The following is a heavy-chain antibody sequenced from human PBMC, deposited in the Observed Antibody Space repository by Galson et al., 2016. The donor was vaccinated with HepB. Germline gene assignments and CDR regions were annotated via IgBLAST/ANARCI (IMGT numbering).Heavy chain of an antibody. J-gene: IGHJ3*02. CDR3: AKDIGYCSGGTCPNDAFDI. V-gene: IGHV3-33*06. Sequence: SLRLSCAASGFTFINYAMTWVRQAPGKGLEWVAPIWYDGTNEYCADSVKGRFTISRDNFKNTLYLQMNSLRAEDTAVYYCAKDIGYCSGGTCPNDAFDIWGQGTMVTVSS. D-gene: IGHD2-15*01. CDR1: GFTFINYA. CDR2: IWYDGTNE.